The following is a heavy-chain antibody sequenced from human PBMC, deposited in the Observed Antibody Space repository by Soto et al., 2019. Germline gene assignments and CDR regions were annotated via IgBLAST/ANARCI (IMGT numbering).Heavy chain of an antibody. CDR3: YPVAGSSGGDY. J-gene: IGHJ4*02. CDR2: IKSKTDGGTT. CDR1: SVSNAW. Sequence: SVSNAWMNWVRQAPGKGLEWVGRIKSKTDGGTTDYAARVKGRFTISRDDSKNTLYLQMNSLKTEDTAVYYCYPVAGSSGGDYWGQGTLVTVSS. V-gene: IGHV3-15*07. D-gene: IGHD6-19*01.